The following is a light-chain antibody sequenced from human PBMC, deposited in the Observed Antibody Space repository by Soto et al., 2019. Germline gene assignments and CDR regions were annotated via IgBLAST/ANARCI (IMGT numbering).Light chain of an antibody. Sequence: QSALTQPASVSGSPGQSITISCTGTSSDVGGYNYVSCYQQHPGKAPKLMIYDVSNRPSGVSNRFSGSKSGNTASLTISGLQAEDEADYYCSSYTSSSPSVVFGGGTKLTVL. J-gene: IGLJ2*01. CDR3: SSYTSSSPSVV. V-gene: IGLV2-14*01. CDR2: DVS. CDR1: SSDVGGYNY.